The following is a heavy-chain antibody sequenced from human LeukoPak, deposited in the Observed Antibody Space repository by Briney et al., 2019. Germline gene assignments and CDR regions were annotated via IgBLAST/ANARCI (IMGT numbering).Heavy chain of an antibody. J-gene: IGHJ3*02. CDR1: GFTFSSYA. D-gene: IGHD3-22*01. CDR2: NK. Sequence: GGSLRLSCAASGFTFSSYAKHWVRQAPGKGLEWVAVNKYYADSVNGRFTISRDNSKNTLYLHMNSLRAEDTAMYYCAKYRASESSGSNTDAFDIWGQGKMVTVSS. CDR3: AKYRASESSGSNTDAFDI. V-gene: IGHV3-30*18.